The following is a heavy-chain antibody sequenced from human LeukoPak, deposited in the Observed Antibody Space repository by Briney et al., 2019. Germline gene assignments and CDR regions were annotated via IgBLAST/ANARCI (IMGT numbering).Heavy chain of an antibody. Sequence: SETLSVTCAVYGGSSSGYYWNWIRQPPGKGLEWIGEINHRGNTNYNPSLKSRVTMSVDTSKNQFSLELSSVTAADTAVYYCARGDAISITRFRPRPYLDYWGQGALVTVSS. CDR1: GGSSSGYY. V-gene: IGHV4-34*01. CDR3: ARGDAISITRFRPRPYLDY. CDR2: INHRGNT. J-gene: IGHJ4*02. D-gene: IGHD1-20*01.